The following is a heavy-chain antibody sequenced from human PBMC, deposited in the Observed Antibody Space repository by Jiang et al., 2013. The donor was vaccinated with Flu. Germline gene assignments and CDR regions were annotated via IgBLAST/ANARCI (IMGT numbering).Heavy chain of an antibody. Sequence: KPSETLSLTCAVYGGSFSGYYWSWIRQPPGKGLEWIGEINHSGSTNYNPSLKSRVTISVDTSKNQFSLKLSSVTAADTAVYYCARDGDDAFDIWGQGTMVTVSS. J-gene: IGHJ3*02. CDR1: GGSFSGYY. CDR2: INHSGST. D-gene: IGHD4-17*01. V-gene: IGHV4-34*01. CDR3: ARDGDDAFDI.